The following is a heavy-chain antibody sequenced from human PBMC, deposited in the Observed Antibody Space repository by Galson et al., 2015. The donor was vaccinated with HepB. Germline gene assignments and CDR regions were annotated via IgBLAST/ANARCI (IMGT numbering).Heavy chain of an antibody. J-gene: IGHJ4*02. CDR1: GFTLSIYW. D-gene: IGHD6-6*01. Sequence: SLRLSCAASGFTLSIYWMSWVRQAPGKGLEWVANIKQDGSEIYYVDSVKGRFTISRDNAKNSVYLQMNSLRAEDTAVYYCARPRIAAKYYFDYWGQGTLVAVSS. V-gene: IGHV3-7*01. CDR3: ARPRIAAKYYFDY. CDR2: IKQDGSEI.